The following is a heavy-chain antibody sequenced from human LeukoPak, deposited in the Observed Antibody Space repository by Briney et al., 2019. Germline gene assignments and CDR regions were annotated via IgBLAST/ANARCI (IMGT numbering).Heavy chain of an antibody. CDR3: ARGLAANYYFYYMDV. Sequence: GASVKVSCKASGGTFSSYAIHWVRQAPGQRLEWMGWINTANGNTKYSQEFQGRVTITRDTSASTAYMELSSLRSEDMAVYYCARGLAANYYFYYMDVWGKGTTVTVSS. J-gene: IGHJ6*03. V-gene: IGHV1-3*03. CDR2: INTANGNT. CDR1: GGTFSSYA. D-gene: IGHD2-15*01.